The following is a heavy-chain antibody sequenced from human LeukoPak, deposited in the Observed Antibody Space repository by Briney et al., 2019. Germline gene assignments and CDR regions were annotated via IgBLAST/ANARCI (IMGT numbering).Heavy chain of an antibody. V-gene: IGHV1-18*01. CDR3: ARGPHGITMVRGVDSKFDP. D-gene: IGHD3-10*01. Sequence: ASVKVSCKASGYTFTSYGISWVRQAPGQGLEWMGWISAYNGNTNYAQKLQGRVTMTTDTSTSTAYMELRSLRSDDTAVYYCARGPHGITMVRGVDSKFDPWGQGTLVTVSS. J-gene: IGHJ5*02. CDR1: GYTFTSYG. CDR2: ISAYNGNT.